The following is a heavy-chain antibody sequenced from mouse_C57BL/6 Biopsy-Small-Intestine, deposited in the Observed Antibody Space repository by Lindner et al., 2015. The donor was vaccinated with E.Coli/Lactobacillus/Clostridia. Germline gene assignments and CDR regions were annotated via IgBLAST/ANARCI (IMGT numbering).Heavy chain of an antibody. J-gene: IGHJ2*01. Sequence: VQLQESGPGLAKPSQTLSLTCSVTGYSITSGYWNWIRKFPGNKLEYMGYISYSGSTYYNPSLKSRISISRDTSKSQYYLQLNSVTTEDTATYYCARSPITTVVPYFDYWGQGTTLTVSS. CDR2: ISYSGST. CDR1: GYSITSGY. V-gene: IGHV3-8*01. D-gene: IGHD1-1*01. CDR3: ARSPITTVVPYFDY.